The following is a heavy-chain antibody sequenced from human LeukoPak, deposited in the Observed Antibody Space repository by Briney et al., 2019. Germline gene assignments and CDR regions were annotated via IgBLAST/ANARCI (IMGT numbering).Heavy chain of an antibody. CDR1: GGTFSSYA. J-gene: IGHJ4*02. D-gene: IGHD3-22*01. Sequence: ASVKVSCKASGGTFSSYATSWVRQAPGQGLEWMGRIIPIFGTANYAQKFQGRVTITTDESTSTAYMELSSLRSEDTAVYYCAMYYYDSSGYYYVSLDYWGQGTLVTVSS. CDR2: IIPIFGTA. CDR3: AMYYYDSSGYYYVSLDY. V-gene: IGHV1-69*05.